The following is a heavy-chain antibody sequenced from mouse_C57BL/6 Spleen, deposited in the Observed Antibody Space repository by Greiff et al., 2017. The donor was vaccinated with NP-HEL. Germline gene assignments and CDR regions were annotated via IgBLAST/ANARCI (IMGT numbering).Heavy chain of an antibody. J-gene: IGHJ4*01. V-gene: IGHV1-7*01. CDR3: ARGVED. D-gene: IGHD1-3*01. CDR2: IYSSSGYT. CDR1: GYTFTSYW. Sequence: QVHAKQSGAELAKPGASVKLFCKASGYTFTSYWMHWVKQRPGQGLEWIGYIYSSSGYTKFNQKFKDKATLTADKSSSTAYMQLSSLTYEDSAVYYCARGVEDWGQGTSVTVSS.